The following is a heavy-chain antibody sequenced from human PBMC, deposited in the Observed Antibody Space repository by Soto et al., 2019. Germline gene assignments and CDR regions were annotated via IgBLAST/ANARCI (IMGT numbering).Heavy chain of an antibody. Sequence: GGSLRLSCAASGFIFSNYAMSWVRQAPGKGLEWVSGISGSGSSTYYADSVKGRFTISRDNSKNTLNLQMNSLRAEDTAVYYCAKDHIINAAGNDYFEYWGRGTLVTVSS. CDR1: GFIFSNYA. D-gene: IGHD3-10*01. CDR2: ISGSGSST. J-gene: IGHJ4*02. CDR3: AKDHIINAAGNDYFEY. V-gene: IGHV3-23*01.